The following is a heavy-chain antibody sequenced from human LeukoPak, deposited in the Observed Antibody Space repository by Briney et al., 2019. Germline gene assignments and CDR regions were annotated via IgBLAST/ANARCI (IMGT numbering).Heavy chain of an antibody. CDR1: GYTFTSYD. CDR2: MNPKSGYT. J-gene: IGHJ4*02. V-gene: IGHV1-8*01. D-gene: IGHD2-8*01. Sequence: GASVKVSCKASGYTFTSYDINWVRQATGQGLEWMGWMNPKSGYTGYAQKFQGKVTTTRGTSISTAYMEVSSLTFDDTAIYYCARVNGLPDYWGQGTLVTVSS. CDR3: ARVNGLPDY.